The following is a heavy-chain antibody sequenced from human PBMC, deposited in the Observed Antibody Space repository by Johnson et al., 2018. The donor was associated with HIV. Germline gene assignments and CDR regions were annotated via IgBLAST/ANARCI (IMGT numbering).Heavy chain of an antibody. Sequence: VQLVESGGDLVQPGGSLRLSCVGSGFTFSTNWMHWVRQAPGKGLVWVSRITSDGSSTSYAESVKGRVTISRDNAKNTLYLQMDSRRAEDTAVYYCARGAPQSSGSRRPYHAFDIWGQGTMVTVSS. CDR3: ARGAPQSSGSRRPYHAFDI. V-gene: IGHV3-74*01. D-gene: IGHD3-22*01. CDR2: ITSDGSST. CDR1: GFTFSTNW. J-gene: IGHJ3*02.